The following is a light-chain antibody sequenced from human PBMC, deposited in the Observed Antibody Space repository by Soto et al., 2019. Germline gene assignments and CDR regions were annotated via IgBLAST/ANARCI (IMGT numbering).Light chain of an antibody. V-gene: IGKV1-9*01. CDR2: AAS. J-gene: IGKJ4*01. CDR3: QQLNSYPRLT. CDR1: QGTSSY. Sequence: IQLTQSPSSLSASVGDRVTITCRASQGTSSYLAWYQQKPGKAPKLLIYAASTLQSGVPSRFSGSGSGTDFTLTISSLQPEDFATYYCQQLNSYPRLTFGGGTKVDI.